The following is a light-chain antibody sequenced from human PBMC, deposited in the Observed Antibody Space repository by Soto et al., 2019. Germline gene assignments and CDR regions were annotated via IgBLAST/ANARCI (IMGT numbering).Light chain of an antibody. CDR2: GAS. V-gene: IGKV3-20*01. CDR1: QSVSSSY. CDR3: QQYGSSAFT. Sequence: EIVLTQSQSTLSLSPGERATLSCRASQSVSSSYLAWYQQKPGQAPRLLIYGASSRATGIPDRFSGSGSGTDFTLTISRLEPEDFAVYYCQQYGSSAFTFGPGTKVDIK. J-gene: IGKJ3*01.